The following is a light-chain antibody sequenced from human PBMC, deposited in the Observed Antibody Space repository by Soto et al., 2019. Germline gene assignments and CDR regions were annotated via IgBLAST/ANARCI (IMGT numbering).Light chain of an antibody. CDR1: QSVSSTY. V-gene: IGKV3-20*01. CDR2: GAS. CDR3: HQYGDSQA. J-gene: IGKJ1*01. Sequence: ESVLTQSPGTLSLSPGERATLSCRASQSVSSTYLAWYQQKPGQAPRLLIYGASSRATCIPDRFSGSGSGTDFKLTIRRLEPEEFAVYYCHQYGDSQAFGQGTKVEI.